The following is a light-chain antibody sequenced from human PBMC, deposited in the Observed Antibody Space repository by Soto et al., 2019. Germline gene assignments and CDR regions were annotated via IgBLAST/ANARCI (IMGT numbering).Light chain of an antibody. Sequence: EIVLTQSPATLSLSPGQRHTLSCRPRQRVSSYLAWYQQKPGQAPRLLIYDASNTATGIPARFSGSGSGTDFTPTISSLEPEDFAVYYCQQRSNWPRVTFGQGTRLEIK. V-gene: IGKV3-11*01. CDR3: QQRSNWPRVT. CDR2: DAS. CDR1: QRVSSY. J-gene: IGKJ5*01.